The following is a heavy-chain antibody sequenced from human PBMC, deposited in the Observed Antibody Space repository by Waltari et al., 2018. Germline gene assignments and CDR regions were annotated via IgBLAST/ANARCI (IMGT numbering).Heavy chain of an antibody. J-gene: IGHJ3*02. CDR3: ARGGFMTTMHRAPLDM. CDR2: ISHNSVSR. V-gene: IGHV3-48*02. CDR1: EFTFSSYA. D-gene: IGHD4-17*01. Sequence: EEQLVESGGGLVQPGGSLRLPCGASEFTFSSYAMSWVRQAPGKGLEWISYISHNSVSRYSADSVRGRFTISRDNAKNSLYLQMNSLRDDDTAVYYCARGGFMTTMHRAPLDMWGLGTMATVSS.